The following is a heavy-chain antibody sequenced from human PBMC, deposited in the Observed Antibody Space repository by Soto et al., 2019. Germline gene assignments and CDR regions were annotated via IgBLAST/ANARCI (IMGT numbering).Heavy chain of an antibody. Sequence: SETLSLTCAVYGGSFSDYYWSWIRQPPGKGLEWIGEINYSGGTNYNPSHKSRGTISIDTSKNQFSLYLSTVTAADTAVDDCASKDQALLGFGEAPSFDYWGQGTQVTVSS. CDR1: GGSFSDYY. CDR3: ASKDQALLGFGEAPSFDY. V-gene: IGHV4-34*01. J-gene: IGHJ4*02. CDR2: INYSGGT. D-gene: IGHD3-10*01.